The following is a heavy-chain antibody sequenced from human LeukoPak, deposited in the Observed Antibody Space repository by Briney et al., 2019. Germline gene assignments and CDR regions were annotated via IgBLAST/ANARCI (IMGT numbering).Heavy chain of an antibody. CDR1: GGSISSSNYY. V-gene: IGHV4-39*07. Sequence: PSETLSLTCTVSGGSISSSNYYWGWIRQPPGKGLEWIGRIYTSGSTNYNPSLKSRVTMSVDTSKNQFSLKLSSVTAADTAVYYCAREESGYSYGGYYYYMDVWGKGTTVTVSS. CDR2: IYTSGST. J-gene: IGHJ6*03. D-gene: IGHD5-18*01. CDR3: AREESGYSYGGYYYYMDV.